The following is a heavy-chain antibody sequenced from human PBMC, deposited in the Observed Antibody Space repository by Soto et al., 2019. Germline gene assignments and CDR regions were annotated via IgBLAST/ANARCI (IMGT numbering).Heavy chain of an antibody. J-gene: IGHJ4*02. CDR3: AIHNYGSGITYFHY. D-gene: IGHD3-10*01. Sequence: ASVKVSCKASGYTFTSYDINWVRQATGQGLEWMGWMNPNSGNTGYAQKFQGRVTMTRNTSISTAYMELRSLRSDDTAVYYCAIHNYGSGITYFHYWGLATLVTVPS. CDR1: GYTFTSYD. CDR2: MNPNSGNT. V-gene: IGHV1-8*01.